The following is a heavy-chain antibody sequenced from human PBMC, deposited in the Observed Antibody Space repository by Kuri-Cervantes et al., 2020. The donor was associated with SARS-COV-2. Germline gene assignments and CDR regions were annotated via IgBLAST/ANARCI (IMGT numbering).Heavy chain of an antibody. CDR2: ISSSSTI. Sequence: GESLKISCAASGFTFSDYYMNWVRQAPGKGLEWVSSISSSSTIYYADSVKGRFTISRDNAKNSLYLQMNSLRAEDTAVYYCARSPVWEGYFDFWGQGTLVTVSS. D-gene: IGHD1-26*01. J-gene: IGHJ4*02. CDR1: GFTFSDYY. V-gene: IGHV3-69-1*02. CDR3: ARSPVWEGYFDF.